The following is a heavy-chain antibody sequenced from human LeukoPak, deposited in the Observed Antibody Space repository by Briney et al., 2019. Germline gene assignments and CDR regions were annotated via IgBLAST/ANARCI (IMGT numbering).Heavy chain of an antibody. J-gene: IGHJ6*02. D-gene: IGHD4-11*01. CDR3: ARHVDYSRNYYYYGMDV. Sequence: SETLSLTCTVSGGSISSYYWSWIRQPPGKGLEWIGYIYYSGSTNYNPSLKSRVTISVDASKNQFSLKLSSVTAADTAVYYCARHVDYSRNYYYYGMDVWGQGTTVTVS. CDR2: IYYSGST. V-gene: IGHV4-59*08. CDR1: GGSISSYY.